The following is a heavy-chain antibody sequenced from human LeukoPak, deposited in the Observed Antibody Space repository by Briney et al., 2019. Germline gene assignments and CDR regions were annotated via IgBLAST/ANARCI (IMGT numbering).Heavy chain of an antibody. CDR2: IRTSDTSI. D-gene: IGHD5-18*01. V-gene: IGHV3-48*03. CDR3: ARDSGYSYGLFDY. Sequence: PGGSLRLSCAASGFSFTDYEMNWVRQAPGKGLEWIAFIRTSDTSIYYADSVKGRFTISRDNSKNSLYLQMNSLRAEDTAVYFCARDSGYSYGLFDYWGQGTLVTVSS. J-gene: IGHJ4*02. CDR1: GFSFTDYE.